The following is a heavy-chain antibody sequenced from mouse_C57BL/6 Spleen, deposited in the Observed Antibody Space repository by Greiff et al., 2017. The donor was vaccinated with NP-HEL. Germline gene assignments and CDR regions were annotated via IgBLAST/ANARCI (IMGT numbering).Heavy chain of an antibody. Sequence: VQLKQSGPVLVKPGASVKMSCKASGYTFTDYYMNWVKQSHGKSLEWIGVINPYNGGTSYNQKFKGKATLTVDKSSSTAYMELNSLTSEDSAVYYCARLDYGNYFDYWGQGTTLTVAS. D-gene: IGHD2-1*01. CDR3: ARLDYGNYFDY. V-gene: IGHV1-19*01. J-gene: IGHJ2*01. CDR1: GYTFTDYY. CDR2: INPYNGGT.